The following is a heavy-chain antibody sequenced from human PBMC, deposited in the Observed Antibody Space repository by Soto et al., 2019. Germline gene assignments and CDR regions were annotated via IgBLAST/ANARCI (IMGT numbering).Heavy chain of an antibody. D-gene: IGHD6-19*01. CDR3: AHIVVAGLGYYFDY. CDR1: GFSLSSTRMA. Sequence: QITLKESGPTLVKPTQTLTLTCTFSGFSLSSTRMAVGWIRQPPGKALEWLELIYWDDDNRYSQFLKSRLTITKDTSKTQVVLTMSNMAPVDTARYYCAHIVVAGLGYYFDYWGQGTLVTVSS. J-gene: IGHJ4*02. CDR2: IYWDDDN. V-gene: IGHV2-5*02.